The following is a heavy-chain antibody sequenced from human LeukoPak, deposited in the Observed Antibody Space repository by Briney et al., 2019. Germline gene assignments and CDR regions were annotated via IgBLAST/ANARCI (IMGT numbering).Heavy chain of an antibody. CDR2: ISGNGGTT. D-gene: IGHD3-22*01. Sequence: GGSLRLSCAASGFTFKNYAMSWVRQAPGKGLEWVSIISGNGGTTYYADSVKGRFTISRDNSKNTLYLQMNSLRAEDTAVYYCAKEGDSSGYYVADYWGQGTLVTVSS. V-gene: IGHV3-23*01. J-gene: IGHJ4*02. CDR1: GFTFKNYA. CDR3: AKEGDSSGYYVADY.